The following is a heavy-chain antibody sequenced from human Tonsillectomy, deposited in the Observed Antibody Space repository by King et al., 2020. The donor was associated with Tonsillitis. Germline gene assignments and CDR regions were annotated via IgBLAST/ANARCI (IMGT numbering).Heavy chain of an antibody. D-gene: IGHD6-6*01. J-gene: IGHJ6*02. Sequence: VQLVESGGGLVQPGGSLKLSCAASGFTFSGSVMHWVHQASGKGLEWVGRIRSKANSYATVYAASVKGRFTISSDDSKNMAYLQMNSLKTEDTAVYYCTRRYSSSSRGMDVWGQGTTVTVSS. CDR1: GFTFSGSV. V-gene: IGHV3-73*02. CDR3: TRRYSSSSRGMDV. CDR2: IRSKANSYAT.